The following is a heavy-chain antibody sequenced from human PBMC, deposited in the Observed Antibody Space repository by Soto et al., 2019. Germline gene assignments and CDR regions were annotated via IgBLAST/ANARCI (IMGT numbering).Heavy chain of an antibody. D-gene: IGHD1-26*01. V-gene: IGHV4-31*03. CDR1: GGSISSGGYY. Sequence: QVQLQESGPGLVKPSQTLSLTCTVSGGSISSGGYYWSWIRQHPGKGLEWVGYIYYSGSTYYNPSLTRRVTISVDTSKNQFSLKLSSVTAADTAVYYCARVVKEGCFDPWGQGTLVTVSS. CDR2: IYYSGST. CDR3: ARVVKEGCFDP. J-gene: IGHJ5*02.